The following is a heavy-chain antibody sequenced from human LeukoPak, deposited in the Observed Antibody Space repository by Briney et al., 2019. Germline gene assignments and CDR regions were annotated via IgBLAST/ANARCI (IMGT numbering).Heavy chain of an antibody. CDR1: GGSISSYY. J-gene: IGHJ4*02. D-gene: IGHD6-6*01. CDR3: ARVDSSSSRGNYFDY. CDR2: IYYSGST. Sequence: PSETLSLTCTVSGGSISSYYWSWIRQPPGKGLEWIGYIYYSGSTNHNPSLKSRVTISVDTSKNQFSLKLSSVTAADTAVYYCARVDSSSSRGNYFDYWGQGTLVTVSS. V-gene: IGHV4-59*01.